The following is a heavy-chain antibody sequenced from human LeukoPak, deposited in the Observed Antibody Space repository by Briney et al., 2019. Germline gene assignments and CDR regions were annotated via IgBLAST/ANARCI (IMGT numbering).Heavy chain of an antibody. D-gene: IGHD1-1*01. J-gene: IGHJ6*02. V-gene: IGHV1-8*01. CDR3: ARTVPHPSRYYYYYGMDV. Sequence: ASVKVSCKASGYTFTSYDINWVRQATGQGLEWMGWMNPNSGNTGYAQKFQGRVTMTRNTSISTAYMELSSLRSEDTAVYYCARTVPHPSRYYYYYGMDVWGQGTTVTVSS. CDR2: MNPNSGNT. CDR1: GYTFTSYD.